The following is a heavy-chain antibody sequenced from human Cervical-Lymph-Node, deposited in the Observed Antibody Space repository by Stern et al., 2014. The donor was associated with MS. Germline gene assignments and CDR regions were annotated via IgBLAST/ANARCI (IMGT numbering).Heavy chain of an antibody. CDR3: ARDSEGFGGGWTY. J-gene: IGHJ4*02. CDR2: IKEDGTEK. V-gene: IGHV3-7*01. D-gene: IGHD6-19*01. CDR1: GFTLSNYW. Sequence: VQLVESGGGLVQPGGYRRLSCVGSGFTLSNYWMSWVRQAPGKGLEWVANIKEDGTEKHYVDSVKGRFTISRDNAKNSLYLEMDNLRAEDTALYYCARDSEGFGGGWTYWGQGTLVTVSS.